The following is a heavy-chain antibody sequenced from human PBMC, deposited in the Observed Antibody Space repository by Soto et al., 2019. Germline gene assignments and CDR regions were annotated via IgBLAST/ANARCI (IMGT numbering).Heavy chain of an antibody. CDR3: ARAAMVRGVPPVDS. D-gene: IGHD3-10*01. Sequence: ASVKVSCKASGYTFTSYGISWVRQAPGQGLEWMGWISAYNGNTNYAQKLQGRVTMTTDTSTSTAYMELRSLRSDDTAVYYCARAAMVRGVPPVDSWGQGTLVTVSS. CDR1: GYTFTSYG. V-gene: IGHV1-18*01. J-gene: IGHJ4*02. CDR2: ISAYNGNT.